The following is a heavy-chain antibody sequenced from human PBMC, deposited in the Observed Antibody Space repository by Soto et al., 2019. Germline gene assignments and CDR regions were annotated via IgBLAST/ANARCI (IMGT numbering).Heavy chain of an antibody. CDR2: ISSSGNSM. Sequence: QVQLVESGGGLVMPGGSLRLSCAASGFTFSDHYMSWIRQAPGKGLEWVSYISSSGNSMYYADSVKGRFTVSRDNAKNSLSLQMNSLRAEDTAVYYCARRAAAGRHFDHWGQGTLVTVSS. V-gene: IGHV3-11*01. CDR1: GFTFSDHY. J-gene: IGHJ4*02. CDR3: ARRAAAGRHFDH. D-gene: IGHD6-13*01.